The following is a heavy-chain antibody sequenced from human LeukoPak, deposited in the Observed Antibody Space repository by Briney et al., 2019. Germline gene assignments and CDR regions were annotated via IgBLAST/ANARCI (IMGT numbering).Heavy chain of an antibody. CDR2: ISAYNGNT. Sequence: ASVKVSCKASGYTFTSYGISWVRQAPGQGLEWMGWISAYNGNTNYAQKLQGRVTMTTDTSTSTAYMELRSLRSDDTAVYYCARDVKNTAIVAYYYYMDVWGKGTTVTVSS. CDR3: ARDVKNTAIVAYYYYMDV. CDR1: GYTFTSYG. D-gene: IGHD5-18*01. J-gene: IGHJ6*03. V-gene: IGHV1-18*01.